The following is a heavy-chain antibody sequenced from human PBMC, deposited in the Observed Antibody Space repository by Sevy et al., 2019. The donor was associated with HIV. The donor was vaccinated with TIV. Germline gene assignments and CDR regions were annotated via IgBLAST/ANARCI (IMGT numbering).Heavy chain of an antibody. J-gene: IGHJ4*02. V-gene: IGHV3-23*01. D-gene: IGHD1-26*01. Sequence: GGSLRLSCAASGFTFSSYAMSWVRQAPGKGLEWVSGIRGIGGSTYYADSVKGRFTITRDNSKHTLYLQMNSLRAEDRAVYYCAKDPTRWELRVDYRGQGTLVTVSS. CDR1: GFTFSSYA. CDR3: AKDPTRWELRVDY. CDR2: IRGIGGST.